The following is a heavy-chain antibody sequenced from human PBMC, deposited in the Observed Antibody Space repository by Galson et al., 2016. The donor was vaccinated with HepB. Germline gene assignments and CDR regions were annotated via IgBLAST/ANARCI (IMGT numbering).Heavy chain of an antibody. CDR3: ARLGGGDWKFDR. CDR1: GGSVSSSNNY. V-gene: IGHV4-39*01. CDR2: IYYTTGRT. D-gene: IGHD2-21*02. Sequence: SETLSLTCSVSGGSVSSSNNYWGWIRQPPGKGLECLGRIYYTTGRTYSNPSLKSRVTISVDTSKNPFSLKLSSVTAADTGVYFCARLGGGDWKFDRGGRGTLVTVSS. J-gene: IGHJ4*02.